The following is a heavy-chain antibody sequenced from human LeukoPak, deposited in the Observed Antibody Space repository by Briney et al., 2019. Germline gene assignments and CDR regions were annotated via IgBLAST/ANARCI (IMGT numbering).Heavy chain of an antibody. V-gene: IGHV1-69*05. CDR3: ARDGYNLDSGMDV. CDR2: IIPIFGTA. D-gene: IGHD5-24*01. J-gene: IGHJ6*03. CDR1: GGTFSSYA. Sequence: ASVKVSCKASGGTFSSYAISWVRQAPGQGLEWMGGIIPIFGTANYAQKFQGRVTITTDESTSTACMELSSLRSEDTAVYYCARDGYNLDSGMDVWGKGTTVTVSS.